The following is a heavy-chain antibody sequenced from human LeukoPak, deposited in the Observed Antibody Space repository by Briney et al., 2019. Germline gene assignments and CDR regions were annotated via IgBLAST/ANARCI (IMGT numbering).Heavy chain of an antibody. CDR3: ATMGYYGSGSYDY. CDR2: ISSSSSTI. Sequence: GGSLRLSCAASGFTFSSYSMNWVRQAPGKGLEWVSYISSSSSTIYYADSVKGRFTISRDNAKNSLYLQMNSLRAEDTAVYYCATMGYYGSGSYDYWGQGTLVTVSS. CDR1: GFTFSSYS. J-gene: IGHJ4*02. V-gene: IGHV3-48*01. D-gene: IGHD3-10*01.